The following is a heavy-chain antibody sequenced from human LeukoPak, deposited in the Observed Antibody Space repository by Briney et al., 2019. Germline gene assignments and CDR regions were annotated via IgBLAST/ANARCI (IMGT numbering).Heavy chain of an antibody. Sequence: GGSLRLSCVVSGLTFRNYGMHWVRQAPGKGLEWVAVISYDGSNEYYADSVKGRFTISRDNSKNTLSLQMNSLRAEDTAMYYCLSLGEFLAFDFWGQGTMVTVSS. CDR3: LSLGEFLAFDF. V-gene: IGHV3-30*03. CDR1: GLTFRNYG. J-gene: IGHJ3*01. CDR2: ISYDGSNE. D-gene: IGHD3-10*01.